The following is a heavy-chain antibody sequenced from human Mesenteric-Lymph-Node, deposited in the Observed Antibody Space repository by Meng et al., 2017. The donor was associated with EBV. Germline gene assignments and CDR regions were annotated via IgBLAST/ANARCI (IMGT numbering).Heavy chain of an antibody. Sequence: QLQESGSGLVKPSQTLSLTCAVSGGSISNDGYSWSWIRQPPGKGLEWIGYIYHSGSTYSNPSLKSRVTISVDRSKNQFSLKLNSVTAADTAVYYCARASVYGDYDNWFDPWGQGTLVTVSS. D-gene: IGHD4-17*01. J-gene: IGHJ5*02. CDR1: GGSISNDGYS. V-gene: IGHV4-30-2*01. CDR2: IYHSGST. CDR3: ARASVYGDYDNWFDP.